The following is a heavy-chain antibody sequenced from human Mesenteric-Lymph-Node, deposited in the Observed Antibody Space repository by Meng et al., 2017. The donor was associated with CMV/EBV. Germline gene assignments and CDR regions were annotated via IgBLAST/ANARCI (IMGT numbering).Heavy chain of an antibody. CDR1: GGSVSSGSYY. CDR2: IYYSGST. CDR3: ARDRGGVTHFDY. J-gene: IGHJ4*02. V-gene: IGHV4-61*01. D-gene: IGHD3-16*01. Sequence: SETLSLTCTVSGGSVSSGSYYWSWIRQPPGKGLEWIGYIYYSGSTNYNPSLKSRVTMSVDTSKNQFSLKLSSVTAADTAVYYCARDRGGVTHFDYWGQGTLVTVSS.